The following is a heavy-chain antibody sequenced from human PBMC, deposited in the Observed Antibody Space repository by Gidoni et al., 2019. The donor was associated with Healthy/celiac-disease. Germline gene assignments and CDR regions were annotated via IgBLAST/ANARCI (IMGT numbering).Heavy chain of an antibody. J-gene: IGHJ4*02. CDR1: DGPVNSGRYY. CDR3: ARAFDYYYDNAGYSAPSAFDY. Sequence: QVLLQESGPGLEKPSQTLSLTCTVSDGPVNSGRYYCSWIRQPAGTGLERIGHIHTRGSTNYNPSLGSRATISVDTSKNQFSLRLSPVTAADTAVYYCARAFDYYYDNAGYSAPSAFDYWGQGTLVTVSS. V-gene: IGHV4-61*02. D-gene: IGHD3-22*01. CDR2: IHTRGST.